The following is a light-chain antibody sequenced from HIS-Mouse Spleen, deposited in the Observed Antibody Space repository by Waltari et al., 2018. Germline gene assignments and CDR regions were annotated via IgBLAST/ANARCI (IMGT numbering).Light chain of an antibody. V-gene: IGLV2-14*03. J-gene: IGLJ2*01. Sequence: QSALTQPASVSGSPGQSITISCTGTSSDVGGYNYVSWYQQHPGQAPKLMIYNVSNRPSGVSTRFSGSKSGNTASLTISGLQAEEEADYYCSSYTSSSTEVFGGGTKLTVL. CDR1: SSDVGGYNY. CDR2: NVS. CDR3: SSYTSSSTEV.